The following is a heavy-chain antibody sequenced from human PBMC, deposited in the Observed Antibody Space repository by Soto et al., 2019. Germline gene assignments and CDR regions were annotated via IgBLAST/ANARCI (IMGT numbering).Heavy chain of an antibody. CDR2: IIPIFGTA. V-gene: IGHV1-69*06. CDR3: AVNSGGSCVDDAFDI. Sequence: QVQLVQSGAEVKKPGSSVKVSCKASGGTFSSYAISWVRQAPGQGLEWLGGIIPIFGTATYAQKFQGRVTITAGNSASTAYMELSSLSSEDTAVYYCAVNSGGSCVDDAFDIWGQGTMVTVS. D-gene: IGHD2-15*01. J-gene: IGHJ3*02. CDR1: GGTFSSYA.